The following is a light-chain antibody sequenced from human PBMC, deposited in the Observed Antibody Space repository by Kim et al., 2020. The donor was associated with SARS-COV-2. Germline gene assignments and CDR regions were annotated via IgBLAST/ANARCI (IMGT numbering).Light chain of an antibody. CDR3: QSRDSGGNVL. CDR1: SLRSYY. V-gene: IGLV3-19*01. J-gene: IGLJ2*01. CDR2: GRN. Sequence: SSELTQDPAVSVALGQTVRITCQGDSLRSYYATWYHQRPRQAPVLVIYGRNNRPSGIPDRFSGSSSGNTASLTISGAQAEDEADFYCQSRDSGGNVLFGGGTKLTVL.